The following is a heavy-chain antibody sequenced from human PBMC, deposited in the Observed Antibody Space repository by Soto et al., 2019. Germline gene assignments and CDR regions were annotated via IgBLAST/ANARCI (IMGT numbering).Heavy chain of an antibody. CDR3: VSRIPSWVFDY. CDR2: MYAGGDT. D-gene: IGHD2-21*01. Sequence: PGGSLRLSCGASGLSVRDNYMGWVRQAPGRGLEWVSVMYAGGDTHYADSVKGRFTISRDKSENTLYLQMNSLRDEDTGVYFCVSRIPSWVFDYWGLGTLVTVSS. CDR1: GLSVRDNY. V-gene: IGHV3-53*01. J-gene: IGHJ4*01.